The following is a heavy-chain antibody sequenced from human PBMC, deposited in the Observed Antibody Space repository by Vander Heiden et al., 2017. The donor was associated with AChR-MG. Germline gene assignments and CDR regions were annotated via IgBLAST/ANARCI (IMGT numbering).Heavy chain of an antibody. V-gene: IGHV3-15*01. CDR3: TTGSETNGSGSPGGYDY. CDR2: IKSKTDGGTT. J-gene: IGHJ4*02. Sequence: EVQLVESGGGLVKPGGSLRLSCAASGFTFSNAWRGWVRQAPGKGLEWVGRIKSKTDGGTTDYAAPVKGRFTISRDDSKNTLYLQMNSLKTEDTAVYYCTTGSETNGSGSPGGYDYWGQGTLVTVSS. CDR1: GFTFSNAW. D-gene: IGHD3-10*01.